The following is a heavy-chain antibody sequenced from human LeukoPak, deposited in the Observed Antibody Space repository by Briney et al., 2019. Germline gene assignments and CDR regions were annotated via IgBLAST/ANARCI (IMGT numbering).Heavy chain of an antibody. CDR1: GFTVSSNY. J-gene: IGHJ3*02. CDR2: IYSGGST. Sequence: GGSLRLSCAAPGFTVSSNYMSWVRQAPGKGLEWVSVIYSGGSTYYADSVKGRFTISRDNSKNTLYLQMNSLRAEDTAVYYCARSISPYGSGIGAFDIWGQGTMVTVSS. CDR3: ARSISPYGSGIGAFDI. V-gene: IGHV3-53*01. D-gene: IGHD3-10*01.